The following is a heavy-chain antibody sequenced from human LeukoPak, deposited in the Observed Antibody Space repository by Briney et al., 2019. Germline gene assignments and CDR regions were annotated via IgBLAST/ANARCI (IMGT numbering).Heavy chain of an antibody. CDR2: IFYSGST. CDR1: SGSISTSNYY. Sequence: SETLSLTCTVSSGSISTSNYYWGWVRQPPGKALEWIGNIFYSGSTYYSPSLKSRVTISLDTSRNQFSLNLSSVTAADTAVYYCARTGGSFYYYYYMDVWGKGTTVTVSS. CDR3: ARTGGSFYYYYYMDV. D-gene: IGHD3-10*01. V-gene: IGHV4-39*07. J-gene: IGHJ6*03.